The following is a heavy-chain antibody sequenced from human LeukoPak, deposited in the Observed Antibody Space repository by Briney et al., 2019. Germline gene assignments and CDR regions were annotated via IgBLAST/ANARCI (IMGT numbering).Heavy chain of an antibody. CDR1: GYTFTSYG. D-gene: IGHD3-22*01. CDR2: ISAYNGNT. CDR3: ARPFSVLGYYYDSSGYYFYDY. Sequence: ASVKVSCKASGYTFTSYGIRWVRQAPGQGLEWMGWISAYNGNTNYAQRLQGRVTMTTDTSTSTAYMELRSLRSDDTAVYYCARPFSVLGYYYDSSGYYFYDYWGQGTLVTVSS. J-gene: IGHJ4*02. V-gene: IGHV1-18*01.